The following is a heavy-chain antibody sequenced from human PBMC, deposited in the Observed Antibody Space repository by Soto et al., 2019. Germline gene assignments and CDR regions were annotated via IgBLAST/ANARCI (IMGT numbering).Heavy chain of an antibody. D-gene: IGHD6-25*01. CDR3: ARTSAATALPHLFDS. CDR2: ISYDGSNK. V-gene: IGHV3-30-3*01. Sequence: XGSLRRSCAPSRFTFSSYALHWVRQAPGKGLEWVAVISYDGSNKYYADSVKGRFTISRDNSKNTLYLQMNSMRAEDTAVYYCARTSAATALPHLFDSWGQGTRVTVSS. CDR1: RFTFSSYA. J-gene: IGHJ4*02.